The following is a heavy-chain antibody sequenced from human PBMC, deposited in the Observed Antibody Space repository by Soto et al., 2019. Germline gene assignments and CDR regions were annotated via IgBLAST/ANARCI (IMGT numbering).Heavy chain of an antibody. CDR1: GFSFSDHY. Sequence: EMQLVESGGDLVQPGGSLRLSCAASGFSFSDHYMDWVRQAPGKGLEWVGRIRNKANSYATEYAASVKGRFTISRDDSKNSLYLQMNSLKTEDTGVYYCARVPLVASAAAPRGGFDPWGQGTLVTVSS. CDR3: ARVPLVASAAAPRGGFDP. CDR2: IRNKANSYAT. V-gene: IGHV3-72*01. D-gene: IGHD2-15*01. J-gene: IGHJ5*02.